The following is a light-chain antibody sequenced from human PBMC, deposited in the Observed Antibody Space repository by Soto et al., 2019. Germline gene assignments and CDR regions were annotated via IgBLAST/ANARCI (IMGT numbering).Light chain of an antibody. Sequence: EIVLTQSPGTLSVSPGDRVTLSCRASQSISSNLAWYQHKPGQAPRLLIHGASTRATGVPARISGSGSGTEFTLTISSLQSEAFAVYYCQQFRNWPLTFGQGTKVEVK. CDR1: QSISSN. V-gene: IGKV3D-15*01. CDR3: QQFRNWPLT. J-gene: IGKJ1*01. CDR2: GAS.